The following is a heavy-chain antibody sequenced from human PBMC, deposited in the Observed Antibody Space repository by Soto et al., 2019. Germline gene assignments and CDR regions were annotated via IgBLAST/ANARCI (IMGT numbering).Heavy chain of an antibody. CDR3: ARVRILGITMVRGDYGMDV. D-gene: IGHD3-10*01. CDR2: INPSGGST. V-gene: IGHV1-46*01. J-gene: IGHJ6*02. Sequence: ASVKVSCKASGYTFTSYYMHWVRQAPGQGLEWMGIINPSGGSTSYAQKFQGRVTMTRDTSTSTVYMELSSLRSEDTAVYYCARVRILGITMVRGDYGMDVWGQGTTVTVSS. CDR1: GYTFTSYY.